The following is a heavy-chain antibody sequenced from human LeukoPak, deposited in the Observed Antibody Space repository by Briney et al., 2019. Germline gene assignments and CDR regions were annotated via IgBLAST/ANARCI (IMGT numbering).Heavy chain of an antibody. D-gene: IGHD2-15*01. CDR3: AKNGDRGAYCSGGTCYPYYYYYMDV. Sequence: GGSLRLSCAASGFTFSSYEMNWVRQAPGKGLEWVSYISSSGSIICYADSVRGRFTISRDNSRNTLYLQMNSLSAEDTAIYYCAKNGDRGAYCSGGTCYPYYYYYMDVWGKGTTVTISS. V-gene: IGHV3-48*03. CDR2: ISSSGSII. J-gene: IGHJ6*03. CDR1: GFTFSSYE.